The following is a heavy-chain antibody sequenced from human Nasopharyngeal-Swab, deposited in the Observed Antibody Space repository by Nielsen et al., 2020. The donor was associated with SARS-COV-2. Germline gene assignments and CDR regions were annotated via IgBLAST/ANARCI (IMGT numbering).Heavy chain of an antibody. CDR1: GFTFSSYA. Sequence: GESLKISCAASGFTFSSYAMHWVRQAPAKGLEWVTVISYDARDKYYADSVKGRFTISRDNSKNTLFLQMNSLRAEDTAVYYCAREPSFYSSGWGYYFDYWGQGTLVTVSS. D-gene: IGHD6-19*01. V-gene: IGHV3-30*04. CDR3: AREPSFYSSGWGYYFDY. CDR2: ISYDARDK. J-gene: IGHJ4*02.